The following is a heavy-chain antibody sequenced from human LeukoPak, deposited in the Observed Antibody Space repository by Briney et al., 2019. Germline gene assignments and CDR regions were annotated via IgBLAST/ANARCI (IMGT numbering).Heavy chain of an antibody. CDR2: INPNSGGT. CDR3: ARDPPLLVGATNEFDY. CDR1: GYTFTGYY. V-gene: IGHV1-2*02. D-gene: IGHD1-26*01. J-gene: IGHJ4*02. Sequence: GASVKVSCKASGYTFTGYYMHWVRQAPGQGLEWMGWINPNSGGTNYAQKFQGRVTMTRDTSISTAYMELSRLRSDDTAVYYCARDPPLLVGATNEFDYWGQGTLVTVSS.